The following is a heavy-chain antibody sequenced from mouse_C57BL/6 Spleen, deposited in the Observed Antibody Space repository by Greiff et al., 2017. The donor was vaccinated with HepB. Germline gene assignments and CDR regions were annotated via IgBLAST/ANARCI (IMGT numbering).Heavy chain of an antibody. CDR1: GFSLTSYG. Sequence: QVQLQQSGPGLVQPSQSLSITCTVSGFSLTSYGVHWVRQSPGKGLEWLGVIWSGGSTDYNAAFISRLSISKDNSKSQVFFKMNSLQADDTAIYYCARKGGYDYDVGYFDVWGTGTTVTVSS. CDR3: ARKGGYDYDVGYFDV. CDR2: IWSGGST. V-gene: IGHV2-2*01. D-gene: IGHD2-4*01. J-gene: IGHJ1*03.